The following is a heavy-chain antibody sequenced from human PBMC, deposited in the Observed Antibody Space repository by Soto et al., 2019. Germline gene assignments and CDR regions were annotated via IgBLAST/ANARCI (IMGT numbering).Heavy chain of an antibody. D-gene: IGHD1-7*01. CDR1: GGSISTFY. CDR3: ARGNWNSPFDY. V-gene: IGHV4-59*01. Sequence: TLSLTCTVSGGSISTFYWSWIRQPPGKGLEWIGYIYYSGNTNYNPSLKSRVTISVDTSNNQFSLKLSSVTAADTAVYYCARGNWNSPFDYWGQGTLVTVSS. CDR2: IYYSGNT. J-gene: IGHJ4*02.